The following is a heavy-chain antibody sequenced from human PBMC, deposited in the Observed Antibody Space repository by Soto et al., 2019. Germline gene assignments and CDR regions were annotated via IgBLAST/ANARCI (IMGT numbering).Heavy chain of an antibody. V-gene: IGHV3-21*01. J-gene: IGHJ3*02. CDR1: GFTFSSYS. CDR2: ISSSSSYI. Sequence: GGSLRLSCAASGFTFSSYSMNWVRQAPGKGLEWVSSISSSSSYIYYADSVKGRFTISRDNAKNSLYLQMNSLRAEDTAVYYCARKGAVPASAYAFDIWGQGTMVTVSS. CDR3: ARKGAVPASAYAFDI. D-gene: IGHD2-2*01.